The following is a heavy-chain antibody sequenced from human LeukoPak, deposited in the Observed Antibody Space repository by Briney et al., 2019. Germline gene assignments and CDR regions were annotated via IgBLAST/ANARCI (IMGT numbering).Heavy chain of an antibody. CDR2: IRYDGSNK. CDR3: ARALGSYYPMDV. V-gene: IGHV3-30*02. CDR1: GFTFSSYG. J-gene: IGHJ6*03. Sequence: GGSLRLSCAASGFTFSSYGMHWVRQAPGKGLEWVAFIRYDGSNKYYADSVKGRFTISRDNAKNSLYLQMNSLRAEDTAVYYCARALGSYYPMDVWGKGTTVTVSS. D-gene: IGHD2-21*01.